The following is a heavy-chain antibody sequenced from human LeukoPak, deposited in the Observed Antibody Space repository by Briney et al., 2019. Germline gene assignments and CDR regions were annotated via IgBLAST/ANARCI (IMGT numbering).Heavy chain of an antibody. CDR2: IYTSGST. CDR1: GGFISSYY. CDR3: ARLGLRYFDWLPDY. J-gene: IGHJ4*02. V-gene: IGHV4-4*07. D-gene: IGHD3-9*01. Sequence: SETLSLTCTVSGGFISSYYWSWIRQPAGKGLEWIGRIYTSGSTNYNPSLKSRVTMSVDTSKNQFSLKLSSVTAADTAVYYCARLGLRYFDWLPDYWGQGTLVTVSS.